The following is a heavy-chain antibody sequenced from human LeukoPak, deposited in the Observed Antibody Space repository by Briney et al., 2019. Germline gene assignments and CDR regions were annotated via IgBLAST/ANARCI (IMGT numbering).Heavy chain of an antibody. V-gene: IGHV4-59*01. Sequence: PSETLSPTCTVSGDSISSYYWNWIRQPPGKGLEWIGHIHFSGDTNYNPSLKSRVTISLDSAKNQFSLRLISVTAADTAVYYCARRVQMSSASATSNTWLDPWGQGTLVSVSP. CDR3: ARRVQMSSASATSNTWLDP. D-gene: IGHD3-10*01. J-gene: IGHJ5*02. CDR1: GDSISSYY. CDR2: IHFSGDT.